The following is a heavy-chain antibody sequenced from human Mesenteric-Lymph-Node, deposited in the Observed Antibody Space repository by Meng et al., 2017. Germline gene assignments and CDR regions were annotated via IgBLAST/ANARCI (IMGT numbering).Heavy chain of an antibody. CDR2: INPKTGGP. D-gene: IGHD6-19*01. Sequence: ASVKVSCKASGYTFTSYGISWVRQAPGQGLEWVGWINPKTGGPKYAQSFQGRVTVTSDTSTSTAYMELRGLISDDTAVYYCAKRGADSGGSYAFWGQGTLVTVSS. CDR3: AKRGADSGGSYAF. V-gene: IGHV1-18*01. J-gene: IGHJ4*02. CDR1: GYTFTSYG.